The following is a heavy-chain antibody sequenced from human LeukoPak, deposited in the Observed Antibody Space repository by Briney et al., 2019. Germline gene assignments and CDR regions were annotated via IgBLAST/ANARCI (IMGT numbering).Heavy chain of an antibody. CDR1: GASIISSNYY. D-gene: IGHD2-21*01. Sequence: PSETLSLTCTVSGASIISSNYYWGWIRQPPGKGLEWIGSIYYTGNTYNNPSLKSRVTMSVDTSKKQSSLRLRSVTAADTAFYYCARDAGGDFDYWGQGTLVTVSS. CDR2: IYYTGNT. CDR3: ARDAGGDFDY. J-gene: IGHJ4*02. V-gene: IGHV4-39*02.